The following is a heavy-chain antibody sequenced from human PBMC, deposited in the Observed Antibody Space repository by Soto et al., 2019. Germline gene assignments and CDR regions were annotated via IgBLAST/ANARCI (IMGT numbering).Heavy chain of an antibody. V-gene: IGHV3-11*01. J-gene: IGHJ3*02. CDR1: GFTFSDYY. Sequence: QVQLVESGGGLVKPGGSLRLSCAASGFTFSDYYMSWIRQAPGKGLEWVSYISSRGDTIYYADSVKGRFTISRDNSINTLYLQMNSLRSEDTAVYYCAHPRGYGVFDAYDIWGQGTMVTVSS. CDR2: ISSRGDTI. CDR3: AHPRGYGVFDAYDI. D-gene: IGHD4-17*01.